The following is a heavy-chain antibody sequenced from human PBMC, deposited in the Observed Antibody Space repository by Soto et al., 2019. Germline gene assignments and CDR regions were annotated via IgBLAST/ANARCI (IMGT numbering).Heavy chain of an antibody. D-gene: IGHD3-22*01. Sequence: PGGSLRLSCAASGFTFSSYSMNWVRQAPGKGLEWVSSISSSSSYIYYADSVKGRFTISRDNAKNSLYLQMNSLRAEDTAVYYCARDKLDYYDSSGPTGGAFDIWGQGTMVT. V-gene: IGHV3-21*01. CDR2: ISSSSSYI. J-gene: IGHJ3*02. CDR1: GFTFSSYS. CDR3: ARDKLDYYDSSGPTGGAFDI.